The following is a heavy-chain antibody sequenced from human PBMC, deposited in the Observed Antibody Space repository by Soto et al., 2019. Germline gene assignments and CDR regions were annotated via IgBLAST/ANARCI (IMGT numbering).Heavy chain of an antibody. CDR2: INPNSGGT. Sequence: ASVKVSCKASGYTFTGYYMHWVRQAPGQGLEWMGWINPNSGGTNYAQKFQGWVTMTRDTSISTAYMELSRLRSDDTAVYYCARGSGFSRPYDFWSGLKGPNYYYYYMDVWGKGTTVTVSS. J-gene: IGHJ6*03. D-gene: IGHD3-3*01. CDR1: GYTFTGYY. V-gene: IGHV1-2*04. CDR3: ARGSGFSRPYDFWSGLKGPNYYYYYMDV.